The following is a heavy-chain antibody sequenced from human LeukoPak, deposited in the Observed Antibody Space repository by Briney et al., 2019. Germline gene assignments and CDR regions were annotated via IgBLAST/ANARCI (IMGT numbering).Heavy chain of an antibody. V-gene: IGHV3-7*01. CDR3: ARANYLTFNFDY. J-gene: IGHJ4*02. CDR2: INQDGGEE. CDR1: GFXXXSYW. D-gene: IGHD4/OR15-4a*01. Sequence: SGFXXXSYWMSWVRQTPGKGLEWVANINQDGGEEYYVDSVKGRFTISRDNAKNSLYLQMNSLRAADTAVYFCARANYLTFNFDYWGQGTLVTVSS.